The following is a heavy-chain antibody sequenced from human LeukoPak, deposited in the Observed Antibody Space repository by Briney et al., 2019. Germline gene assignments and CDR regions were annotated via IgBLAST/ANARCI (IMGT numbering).Heavy chain of an antibody. CDR2: ISGSSDRT. CDR1: RFTFSGYA. Sequence: PGGTLRLSCAASRFTFSGYAMSWVRQAPGKGLEWVSSISGSSDRTFYADSVKGRFTISRDNSKNTLFLQMNTLRAEDTAVYYCVGFDYWGQGTLVTVSS. J-gene: IGHJ4*02. V-gene: IGHV3-23*01. CDR3: VGFDY.